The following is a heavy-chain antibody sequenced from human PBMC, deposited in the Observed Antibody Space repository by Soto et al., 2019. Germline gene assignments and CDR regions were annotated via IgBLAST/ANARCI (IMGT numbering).Heavy chain of an antibody. J-gene: IGHJ4*02. CDR1: GFTFSSYA. CDR3: AKEYEYSSGWERIDY. Sequence: EVPLLESGGGLVQPGGSLRLSCTASGFTFSSYAMSWVRQAPGKGLEWVSAISGSGVSTYYADSVKGRFTISRDNSKNTLYLQMNSLRAEDTAVYYCAKEYEYSSGWERIDYWGQGPLVTVSS. V-gene: IGHV3-23*01. CDR2: ISGSGVST. D-gene: IGHD6-19*01.